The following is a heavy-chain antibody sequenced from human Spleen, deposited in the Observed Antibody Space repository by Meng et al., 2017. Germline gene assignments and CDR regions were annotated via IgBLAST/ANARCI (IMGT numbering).Heavy chain of an antibody. V-gene: IGHV4-34*01. Sequence: QWHPLHVCADLFKSSDPMSRPCVVSGASFSDYHWSWIRHPPWKWLECIGEINHSGSSNYNPSLESRATISVDTSQNNLSLKLSSVTAADSAVYYCARGPTTMAHDFDYWGQGTLVTVSS. CDR3: ARGPTTMAHDFDY. CDR1: GASFSDYH. D-gene: IGHD4-11*01. CDR2: INHSGSS. J-gene: IGHJ4*02.